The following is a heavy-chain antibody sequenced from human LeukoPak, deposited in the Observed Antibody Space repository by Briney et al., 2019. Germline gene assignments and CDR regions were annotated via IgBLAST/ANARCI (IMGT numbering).Heavy chain of an antibody. CDR2: ISGSGGST. Sequence: GGSLRLSCAASGFTFSSYAMSWVRQAPGKGLEWVSAISGSGGSTYYADSVKGRFTISRENAKNSLYLQMNSLRAGDTALYYCVRGGEIGFDSWGQGTLVTVSS. J-gene: IGHJ5*01. D-gene: IGHD3-16*01. V-gene: IGHV3-23*01. CDR1: GFTFSSYA. CDR3: VRGGEIGFDS.